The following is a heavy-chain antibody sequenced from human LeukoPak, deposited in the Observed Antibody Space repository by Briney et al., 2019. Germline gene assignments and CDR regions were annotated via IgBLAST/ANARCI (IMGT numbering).Heavy chain of an antibody. CDR1: GFTFSSYA. CDR2: ISYDGSNK. Sequence: PGGSLRLSCAASGFTFSSYAMHWVRQAPGKGLEWVAVISYDGSNKYYADSVKGRFTISRDNSKNTLYLQMNSLRAEDTAVYYCARDYGDCLDYWGQGTLVTVSS. D-gene: IGHD4-17*01. J-gene: IGHJ4*02. CDR3: ARDYGDCLDY. V-gene: IGHV3-30-3*01.